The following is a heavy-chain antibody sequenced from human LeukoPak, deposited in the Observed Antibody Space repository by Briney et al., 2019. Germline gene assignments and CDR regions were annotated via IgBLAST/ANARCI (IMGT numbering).Heavy chain of an antibody. J-gene: IGHJ4*02. V-gene: IGHV3-7*01. CDR1: GFTFSSYW. CDR3: ARDMGFGELVFDY. Sequence: PGGSLRLSCAASGFTFSSYWMSWVCQAPGKGLEWVANIKQDGSEKYYVDSVKGRFTISRDNAKNSLYLQMNSLRAEDTAVYYCARDMGFGELVFDYWGQGILVTVSS. D-gene: IGHD3-10*01. CDR2: IKQDGSEK.